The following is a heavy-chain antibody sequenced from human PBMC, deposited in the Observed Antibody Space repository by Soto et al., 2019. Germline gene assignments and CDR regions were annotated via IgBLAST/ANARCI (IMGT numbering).Heavy chain of an antibody. CDR3: ATGTRDRTRWTYYTDYGLDV. CDR2: INPNSGAT. V-gene: IGHV1-2*02. J-gene: IGHJ6*02. CDR1: GDTFKSYF. Sequence: QFVLSGAEVKQPGASVRGSCKGSGDTFKSYFLIWVRQAPGQGPEWMGWINPNSGATHYAQKFQGRVTMTKDTSISSAYMELTRLTSDDTAGYYCATGTRDRTRWTYYTDYGLDVWGPGTTVIVSS. D-gene: IGHD1-7*01.